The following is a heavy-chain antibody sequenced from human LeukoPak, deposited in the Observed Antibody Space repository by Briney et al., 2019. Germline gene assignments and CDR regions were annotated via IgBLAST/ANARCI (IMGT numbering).Heavy chain of an antibody. Sequence: PGGSLRLSCAASGFTFSSYWMSLVRQAPGKGLEWVANIKQDGSEKYYVDSVKGRFTISRDNAKNSLYLQMNSLRAEDTAVYYCARDLAYCGGDCYSDPGAFDIWGQGTMVTVSS. D-gene: IGHD2-21*02. J-gene: IGHJ3*02. CDR3: ARDLAYCGGDCYSDPGAFDI. CDR2: IKQDGSEK. V-gene: IGHV3-7*01. CDR1: GFTFSSYW.